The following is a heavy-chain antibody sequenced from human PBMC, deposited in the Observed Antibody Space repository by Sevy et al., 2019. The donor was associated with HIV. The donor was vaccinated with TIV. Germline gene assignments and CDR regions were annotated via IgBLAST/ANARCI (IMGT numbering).Heavy chain of an antibody. CDR2: ISGSGGST. J-gene: IGHJ3*02. D-gene: IGHD3-22*01. CDR3: ANDCSDSSGYYPMGAFDI. Sequence: GGSLRLSCEASGFTFVTYAMNWVRRAPGKGLEWVSGISGSGGSTDYADSVKGRFTISRDNSKNTLYLQMNNLRPEDTAVYSCANDCSDSSGYYPMGAFDIWGQGTLVTVSS. V-gene: IGHV3-23*01. CDR1: GFTFVTYA.